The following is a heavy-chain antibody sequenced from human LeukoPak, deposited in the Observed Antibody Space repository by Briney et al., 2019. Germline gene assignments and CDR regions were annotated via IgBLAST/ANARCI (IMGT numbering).Heavy chain of an antibody. CDR1: GGSISSSSYY. D-gene: IGHD3-10*01. J-gene: IGHJ5*02. CDR2: IYYSGST. V-gene: IGHV4-39*01. CDR3: ARHAEFRSGSYYFGWFDP. Sequence: SETLSLTCTVSGGSISSSSYYWGWIRQPPGKGLEWIGSIYYSGSTYYNPSLKSRVTISVDTSKNQFSLKLSSVTAADTAVYYCARHAEFRSGSYYFGWFDPWGQGTLVTVSS.